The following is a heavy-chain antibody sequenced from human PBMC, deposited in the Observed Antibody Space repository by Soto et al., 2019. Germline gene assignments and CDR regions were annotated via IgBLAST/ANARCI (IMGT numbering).Heavy chain of an antibody. Sequence: QLVESGGGLVQPGRSLRLSCAASGFTFSSYAMSWVRQAPGKGLEWVSAISGSGGSTYYADSVKGRFTISRDNSKNTLYLQMNSLRAEDTAVYYCAKVKWFGELGDYYFDYWGQGTLVTVSS. CDR1: GFTFSSYA. CDR2: ISGSGGST. D-gene: IGHD3-10*01. J-gene: IGHJ4*02. V-gene: IGHV3-23*04. CDR3: AKVKWFGELGDYYFDY.